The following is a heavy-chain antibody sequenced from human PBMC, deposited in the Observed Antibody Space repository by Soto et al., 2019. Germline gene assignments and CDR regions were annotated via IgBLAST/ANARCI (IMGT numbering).Heavy chain of an antibody. J-gene: IGHJ3*02. V-gene: IGHV3-74*01. CDR1: GFTFSRYW. CDR2: INSDGSST. D-gene: IGHD2-15*01. CDR3: ARLPYCSGGSCYVLAYDT. Sequence: GGSLRLSCAASGFTFSRYWMHWVRQAPGKGLVWVSRINSDGSSTNYADSVKGRFTISRDNAKNTLYLQMNSLRAEDTAVYYCARLPYCSGGSCYVLAYDTWGQGTMVTVSS.